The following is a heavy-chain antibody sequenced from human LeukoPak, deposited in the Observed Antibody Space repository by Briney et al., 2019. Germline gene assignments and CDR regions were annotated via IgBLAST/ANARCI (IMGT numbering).Heavy chain of an antibody. CDR3: AKDGGSLIQLWLSPDAFDI. CDR2: INSDGSST. J-gene: IGHJ3*02. CDR1: GFTFSIYW. V-gene: IGHV3-74*01. D-gene: IGHD5-18*01. Sequence: GGSLRLSCAASGFTFSIYWMHWVRQAPGKGLVWVSRINSDGSSTNYADSVKGRFTISRDNSKNTLYLQMNSLRAEDTAVYYCAKDGGSLIQLWLSPDAFDIWGQGTMVTVSS.